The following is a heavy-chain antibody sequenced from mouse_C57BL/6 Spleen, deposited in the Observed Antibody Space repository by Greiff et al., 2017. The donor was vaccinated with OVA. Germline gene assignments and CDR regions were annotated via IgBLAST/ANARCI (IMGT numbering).Heavy chain of an antibody. CDR1: GYSITSGYY. Sequence: EESGPGLVKPSQSLSLTCSVTGYSITSGYYWNWIRQFPGNKLEWMGYISYDGSNNYNPSLKNRISITRDTSKNQFFLKLNAVTTEDTATYYCARGDPWFAYWGQGTLVTVSA. CDR2: ISYDGSN. J-gene: IGHJ3*01. V-gene: IGHV3-6*01. CDR3: ARGDPWFAY. D-gene: IGHD3-3*01.